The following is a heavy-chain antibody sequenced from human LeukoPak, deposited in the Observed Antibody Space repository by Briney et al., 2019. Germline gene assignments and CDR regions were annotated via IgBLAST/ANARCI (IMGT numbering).Heavy chain of an antibody. CDR2: INPSGGTT. CDR1: GYTFTSYS. D-gene: IGHD3-3*01. J-gene: IGHJ6*03. CDR3: ARDPFDGGVLERSGPSSHYYYMDV. Sequence: GASVKVSCKASGYTFTSYSLNWVRQAPGQGLEWMGIINPSGGTTNYAQKFQGRITMTRDTSTSTVYMELRSLRSDDTAVYYCARDPFDGGVLERSGPSSHYYYMDVWGKGTTVTVSS. V-gene: IGHV1-46*01.